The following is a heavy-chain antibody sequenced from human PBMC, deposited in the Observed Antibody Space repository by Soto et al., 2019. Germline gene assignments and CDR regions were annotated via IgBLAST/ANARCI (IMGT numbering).Heavy chain of an antibody. CDR1: GGTFSSYT. CDR2: IIPILGIA. D-gene: IGHD3-16*02. V-gene: IGHV1-69*08. Sequence: QVQLVQSGAEVKKPGSSVKVSCKASGGTFSSYTISWVRQAPGQGLEWMGRIIPILGIANYAQKFQGRVTITADKSTSTDYMELSSLRSEDTAVYYCARDMRGYDYIWGSYRTTFDYWGQGTLVTVSS. J-gene: IGHJ4*02. CDR3: ARDMRGYDYIWGSYRTTFDY.